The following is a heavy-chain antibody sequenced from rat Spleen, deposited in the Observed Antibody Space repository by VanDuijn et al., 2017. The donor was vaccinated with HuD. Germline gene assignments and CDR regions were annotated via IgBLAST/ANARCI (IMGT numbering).Heavy chain of an antibody. CDR1: GYSITSNY. D-gene: IGHD1-10*01. V-gene: IGHV3-1*01. J-gene: IGHJ1*01. Sequence: EVQLQESGPGLVKPSQSLSLTCSVTGYSITSNYWGWIRKFPRNKMEWMGYISFSGSTSYSPSLKSRISITRDTSKNQFFLQLNSVTTEDTATYYCARYGITTNWYFDFWGPGTMVTVSS. CDR3: ARYGITTNWYFDF. CDR2: ISFSGST.